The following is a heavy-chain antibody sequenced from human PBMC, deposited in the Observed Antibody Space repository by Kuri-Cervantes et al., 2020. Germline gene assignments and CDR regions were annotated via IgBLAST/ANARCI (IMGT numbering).Heavy chain of an antibody. V-gene: IGHV1-8*03. CDR2: MNPNSGNT. Sequence: ASVKVSCKASGYTFTNYDINWVRQATGQGLEWMGWMNPNSGNTGYAQKFQGRVTITTDESTSTAYMELSSLRSEDTAVYYCARGHDSSGSYDYWGQGTLVTVSS. CDR3: ARGHDSSGSYDY. J-gene: IGHJ4*02. D-gene: IGHD3-22*01. CDR1: GYTFTNYD.